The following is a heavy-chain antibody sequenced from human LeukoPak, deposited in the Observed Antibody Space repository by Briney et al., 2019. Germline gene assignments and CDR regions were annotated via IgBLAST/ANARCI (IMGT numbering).Heavy chain of an antibody. Sequence: GGSLRLSCAASGFTFSSYSMNWVRQAPGKGLEWVSSISSSSSYIYYADSVKGRFTISRDNAKNSLYLQMNSLRAEDTAVYYCASLPGSHYYYYGMDVWGQGTTVTVSS. CDR1: GFTFSSYS. CDR2: ISSSSSYI. J-gene: IGHJ6*02. CDR3: ASLPGSHYYYYGMDV. V-gene: IGHV3-21*01.